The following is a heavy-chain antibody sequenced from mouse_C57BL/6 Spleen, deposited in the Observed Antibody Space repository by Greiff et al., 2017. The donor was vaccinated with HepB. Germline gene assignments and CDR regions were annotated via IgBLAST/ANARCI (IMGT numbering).Heavy chain of an antibody. Sequence: EVQRVESGGDLVKPGGSLKLSCAASGFTFSSYGMSWVRQTPDKRLEWVATISSGGSYTYYPDSVKGRFTISRDNAKNTLYLQMSSLKSEDTAMYYCARQGPHWYFDVWGTGTTVTVSS. CDR3: ARQGPHWYFDV. CDR1: GFTFSSYG. D-gene: IGHD3-3*01. V-gene: IGHV5-6*01. J-gene: IGHJ1*03. CDR2: ISSGGSYT.